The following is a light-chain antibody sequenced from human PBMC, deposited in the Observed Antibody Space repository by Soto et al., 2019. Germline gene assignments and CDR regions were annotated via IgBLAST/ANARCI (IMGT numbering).Light chain of an antibody. Sequence: DIQMTQSPSSVSASVGDRVTITCRASQDILSWLAWYQQKPGEAPRLLIYASSNLQSGVPSRFSGSGAGTDFTLTISSLQPEDFAPYYCQQANSFPITFGPGTRLDIK. V-gene: IGKV1-12*01. CDR3: QQANSFPIT. CDR1: QDILSW. J-gene: IGKJ3*01. CDR2: ASS.